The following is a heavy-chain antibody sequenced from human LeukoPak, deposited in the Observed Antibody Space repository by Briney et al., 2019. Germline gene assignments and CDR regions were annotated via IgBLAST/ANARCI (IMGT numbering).Heavy chain of an antibody. D-gene: IGHD2-21*02. V-gene: IGHV4-30-2*01. CDR2: IYHSGST. CDR3: VRGEYRGGACYPDDGWFDP. J-gene: IGHJ5*02. Sequence: SQTLSLTCAVSGGSISSSGYSWSWLRQPPGRGLEWIGFIYHSGSTYYNPSLKSRVTISVDRSRNQFSLKVNSVTAADTAVYYCVRGEYRGGACYPDDGWFDPWGQGTLVTVSS. CDR1: GGSISSSGYS.